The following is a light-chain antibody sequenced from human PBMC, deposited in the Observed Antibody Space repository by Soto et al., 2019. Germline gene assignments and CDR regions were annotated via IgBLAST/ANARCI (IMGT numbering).Light chain of an antibody. V-gene: IGKV1-27*01. CDR3: QNYYSALET. CDR1: QGISNF. J-gene: IGKJ1*01. Sequence: DIQMTQSPSSLSASVGDRVTITCRASQGISNFLAWYQQKLGKVPEVLIYAASTLHSVVPSRFGGSGSGTEFTLTISNVQPEDIATYYCQNYYSALETFGQGTKVEIK. CDR2: AAS.